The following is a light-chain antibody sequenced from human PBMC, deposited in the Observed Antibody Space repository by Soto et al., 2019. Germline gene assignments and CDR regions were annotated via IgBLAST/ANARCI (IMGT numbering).Light chain of an antibody. Sequence: EIVLTQSPGTLSLSPGERATLSCRASQSVSNNYLAWYQQKPGQAPRLLIYGASNRATGIPDRFSGRGSGTDFTLTISSLQSEDFAVYYCQQYTNWPKTFGQGTKV. CDR2: GAS. CDR3: QQYTNWPKT. CDR1: QSVSNNY. J-gene: IGKJ1*01. V-gene: IGKV3-20*01.